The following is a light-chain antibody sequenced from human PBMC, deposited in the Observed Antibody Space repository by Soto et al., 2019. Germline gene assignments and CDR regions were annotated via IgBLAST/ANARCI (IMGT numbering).Light chain of an antibody. CDR3: SSYTTSSTFYV. J-gene: IGLJ1*01. Sequence: QSALTQPASVSGSPGQSITISCTGTSSDVGGYNYVSWYQQHPGKAPKLMIYEVRNRPSGVSNRFSGSKSGNTASLTISGLQAEDEADYYCSSYTTSSTFYVIGTGTQLTVL. CDR2: EVR. CDR1: SSDVGGYNY. V-gene: IGLV2-14*01.